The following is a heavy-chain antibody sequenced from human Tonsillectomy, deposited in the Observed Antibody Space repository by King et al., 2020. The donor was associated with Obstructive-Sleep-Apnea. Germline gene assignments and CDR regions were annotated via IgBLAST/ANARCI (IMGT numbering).Heavy chain of an antibody. D-gene: IGHD2-15*01. V-gene: IGHV2-5*02. CDR2: IYWDDDK. Sequence: ITLKESGPTLVKPTQTLTLTCTFSGFSLSTSAVGVGWVRQPPGKALEWLALIYWDDDKRYSPSLKSRLTVTKDTSKNQVVLTMANVDPVDTATYYCVHSDRILFDYWGQGTLVTVSP. CDR3: VHSDRILFDY. J-gene: IGHJ4*02. CDR1: GFSLSTSAVG.